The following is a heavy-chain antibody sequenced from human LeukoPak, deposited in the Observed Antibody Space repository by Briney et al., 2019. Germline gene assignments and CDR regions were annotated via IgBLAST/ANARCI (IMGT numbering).Heavy chain of an antibody. CDR2: MNPNSGNT. CDR1: GYTFTSYD. Sequence: ASVKVSCKASGYTFTSYDINWVRQATGQGLEWMGWMNPNSGNTGYAQKFQGRVTMTRNTSISTAYMELSSLRSEDTAAYHCARALWSGYSYNWFDPWGQGTLVTVSS. V-gene: IGHV1-8*01. CDR3: ARALWSGYSYNWFDP. D-gene: IGHD3-3*01. J-gene: IGHJ5*02.